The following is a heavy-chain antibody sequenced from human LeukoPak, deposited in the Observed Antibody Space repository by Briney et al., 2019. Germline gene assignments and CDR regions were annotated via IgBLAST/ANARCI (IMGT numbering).Heavy chain of an antibody. D-gene: IGHD6-13*01. Sequence: GGSLRLSCAPSGFTFSSYSMNWVRQAPGKGLEWVSSISSSSSYIYYADSVKGRFTISRDNAKNSLYLQMNSLRAEDTAVYYCARESAAATFDYWGQGTLVTVSS. J-gene: IGHJ4*02. V-gene: IGHV3-21*01. CDR3: ARESAAATFDY. CDR2: ISSSSSYI. CDR1: GFTFSSYS.